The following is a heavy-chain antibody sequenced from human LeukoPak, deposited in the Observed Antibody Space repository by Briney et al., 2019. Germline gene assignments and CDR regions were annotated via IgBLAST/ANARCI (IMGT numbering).Heavy chain of an antibody. CDR2: INAGNGNT. CDR1: GYTFTSYA. CDR3: ARWREDGLRYFDWSLGDAFDI. Sequence: ASVKVSCKASGYTFTSYAMHWVRQAPGQRLEWMGWINAGNGNTKYSQKFQGRVTITRDTSASTAYMELSSLRSEDTAVYYCARWREDGLRYFDWSLGDAFDIWGQGTMVTVSS. V-gene: IGHV1-3*01. J-gene: IGHJ3*02. D-gene: IGHD3-9*01.